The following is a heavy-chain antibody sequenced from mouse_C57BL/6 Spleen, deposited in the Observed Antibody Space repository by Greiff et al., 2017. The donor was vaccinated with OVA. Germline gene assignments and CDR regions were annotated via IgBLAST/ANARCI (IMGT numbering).Heavy chain of an antibody. J-gene: IGHJ4*01. CDR1: GYAFSSYW. CDR2: IYPGDGDT. D-gene: IGHD2-3*01. Sequence: QVQLQQSGAELVKPGASVKISCTASGYAFSSYWMNWVKQRPGKGLEWIGQIYPGDGDTNYNGKFKGKATLTADKSSSTAYMQLSSRTSEDSAVYFGAREGDGYSGAMDYWGQGTSVTVSS. V-gene: IGHV1-80*01. CDR3: AREGDGYSGAMDY.